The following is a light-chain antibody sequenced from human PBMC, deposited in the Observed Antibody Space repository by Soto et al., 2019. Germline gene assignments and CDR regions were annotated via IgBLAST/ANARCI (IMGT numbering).Light chain of an antibody. Sequence: QSVLTQPPSVSGAPGQRVTLSCTGNSSNLGAGYDVHWYQPLPGAAPKLVISGNRNRPSGVPERFSGSKSGTSASLVITGLQAEDEADYYCQAYDYSLTASVFGGGTKVTVL. CDR3: QAYDYSLTASV. CDR1: SSNLGAGYD. CDR2: GNR. V-gene: IGLV1-40*01. J-gene: IGLJ3*02.